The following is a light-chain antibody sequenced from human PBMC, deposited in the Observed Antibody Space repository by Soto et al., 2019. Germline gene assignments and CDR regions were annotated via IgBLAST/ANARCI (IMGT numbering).Light chain of an antibody. V-gene: IGKV1-6*01. J-gene: IGKJ1*01. Sequence: QTTQSPSTQSQSVVPRDTITCQASQSISSYLNWYQQKPGKAPNLLIYAASSLQSGVPSMFSDSGSGTDVTLTISSLHPEDYATYERIQDHNYPCTVGYGIEVDIK. CDR1: QSISSY. CDR2: AAS. CDR3: IQDHNYPCT.